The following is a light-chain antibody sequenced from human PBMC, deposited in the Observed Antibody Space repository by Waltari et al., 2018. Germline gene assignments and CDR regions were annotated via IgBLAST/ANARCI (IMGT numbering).Light chain of an antibody. CDR2: AAS. Sequence: DIQMIQSPSSVSASLGDRVTITCRASQDIGRWLAGYQHKPGRAPNLLIFAASSLQNGVPSRFSGSGSWTYFTLTINSLQPEDFATYYCQQTNTFPFTFGQGTKLEIK. J-gene: IGKJ2*01. CDR1: QDIGRW. V-gene: IGKV1-12*01. CDR3: QQTNTFPFT.